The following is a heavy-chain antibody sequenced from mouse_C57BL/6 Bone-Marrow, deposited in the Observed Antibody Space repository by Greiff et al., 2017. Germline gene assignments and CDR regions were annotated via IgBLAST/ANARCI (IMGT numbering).Heavy chain of an antibody. J-gene: IGHJ2*01. D-gene: IGHD1-1*01. V-gene: IGHV1-56*01. CDR3: ATIYYYGGPDY. CDR1: GYTFTSYW. Sequence: QVQLQQSGPELVRPGASVKISCKAPGYTFTSYWMQWVRQRPGQGLEWIGEIFPGSGSTYYNEKFKGKATLTVDTSSSTAYMQRLSLTSEDSAVYCCATIYYYGGPDYWGQGTTLTVSS. CDR2: IFPGSGST.